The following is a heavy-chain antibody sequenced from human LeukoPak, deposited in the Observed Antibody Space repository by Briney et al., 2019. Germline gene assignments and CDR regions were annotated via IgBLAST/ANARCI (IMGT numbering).Heavy chain of an antibody. Sequence: SETLSLTCTVSGGPISSSSYYWGWIRQPPGKGLEWIGSIYYSGSTYYNPSLKSRVTISVDTSKNQFSLKLSSVTAADTAVYYCARILRLLRYFDWSSGGGYFDYWGQGTLVTVSS. V-gene: IGHV4-39*01. CDR2: IYYSGST. J-gene: IGHJ4*02. CDR3: ARILRLLRYFDWSSGGGYFDY. CDR1: GGPISSSSYY. D-gene: IGHD3-9*01.